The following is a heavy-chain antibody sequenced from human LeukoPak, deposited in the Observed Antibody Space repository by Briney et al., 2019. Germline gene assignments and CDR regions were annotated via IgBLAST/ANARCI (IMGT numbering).Heavy chain of an antibody. J-gene: IGHJ4*02. CDR1: GFTLSIYW. CDR3: ARWDSGNYYGIGN. Sequence: GGSLRLSCSVSGFTLSIYWMSWVRQAPGKGLEWVANIKQDGSEEYYADSVKGRLTISRDNARNSLYLQMNSLRAEDTALYYCARWDSGNYYGIGNWGQGTLVTVSS. V-gene: IGHV3-7*01. D-gene: IGHD1-26*01. CDR2: IKQDGSEE.